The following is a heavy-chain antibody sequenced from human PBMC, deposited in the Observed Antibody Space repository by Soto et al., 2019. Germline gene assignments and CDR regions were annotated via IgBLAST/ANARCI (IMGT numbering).Heavy chain of an antibody. CDR2: ISHSGNT. CDR1: GGSISSGNW. D-gene: IGHD2-2*03. V-gene: IGHV4-4*02. Sequence: SETLSLTCAVSGGSISSGNWWSWVRQSPRKGLEWIGEISHSGNTNHHPSLKSRVTISIDKSKNQFSLKLSSVTAADTAVYYCARLNGYCVSTSCHGYYGMDVWGQGTTVTVSS. J-gene: IGHJ6*02. CDR3: ARLNGYCVSTSCHGYYGMDV.